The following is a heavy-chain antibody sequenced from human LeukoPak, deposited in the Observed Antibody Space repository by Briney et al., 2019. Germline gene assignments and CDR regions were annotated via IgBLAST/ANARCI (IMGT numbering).Heavy chain of an antibody. J-gene: IGHJ4*02. CDR1: GGSVSSGSYY. CDR2: IYYSGST. CDR3: ASSITIFGVVDY. D-gene: IGHD3-3*01. V-gene: IGHV4-61*01. Sequence: SETLSLTCTVSGGSVSSGSYYWSWIRQPPGKGLEWIGYIYYSGSTNYNPSLKSRVTISVDTSKNQFSLKLSSVTAADTAVYYCASSITIFGVVDYWGQGTLVTVSS.